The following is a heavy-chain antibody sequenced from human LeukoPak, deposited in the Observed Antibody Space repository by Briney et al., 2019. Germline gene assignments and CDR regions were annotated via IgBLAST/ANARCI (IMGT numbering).Heavy chain of an antibody. CDR2: IYYSGAT. CDR1: GGSISSAAYY. D-gene: IGHD3-10*01. CDR3: AIDLHLFRTRPDFDF. J-gene: IGHJ4*02. V-gene: IGHV4-31*03. Sequence: SETLSLTYTVSGGSISSAAYYWSWIRLHPGKGLEWIGYIYYSGATYYNPSLKSRLTISVDTSENHFSLKLNSTTAADTAVYYCAIDLHLFRTRPDFDFWGQGTLVTVSS.